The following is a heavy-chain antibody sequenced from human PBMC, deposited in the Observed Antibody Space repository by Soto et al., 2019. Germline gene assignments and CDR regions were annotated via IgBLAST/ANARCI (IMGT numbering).Heavy chain of an antibody. J-gene: IGHJ3*02. CDR2: IFSNDEK. V-gene: IGHV2-26*01. CDR3: ARNTGYCSCGSCYQTGAAFDI. D-gene: IGHD2-15*01. CDR1: GFSLSTASMG. Sequence: QVTLKESGPVLVKPTETLTMPCTVSGFSLSTASMGVSCIRQPPGKALEWLAHIFSNDEKYYSTSLKSSLTLSTDTSKIQVVLNMTNMDPVDTATYFCARNTGYCSCGSCYQTGAAFDIWGQGTMVTVSS.